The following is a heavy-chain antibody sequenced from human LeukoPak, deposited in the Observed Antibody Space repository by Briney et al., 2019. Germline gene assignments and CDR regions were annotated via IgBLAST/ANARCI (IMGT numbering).Heavy chain of an antibody. CDR1: GGSISSGGYY. J-gene: IGHJ5*02. D-gene: IGHD3-3*01. CDR2: IHYSGST. V-gene: IGHV4-31*03. CDR3: ARGVSTIFGVVPNWFDP. Sequence: SETLSLTCTVSGGSISSGGYYWTWIHQHPGEGLEWIGYIHYSGSTYYNPSLKSRVTISVDTSKNQFSLKLSSVTAADTAVYYCARGVSTIFGVVPNWFDPWGQGTLVTVSS.